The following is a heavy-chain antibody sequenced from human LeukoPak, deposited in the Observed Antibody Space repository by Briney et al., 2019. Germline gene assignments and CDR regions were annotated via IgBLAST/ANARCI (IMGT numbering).Heavy chain of an antibody. Sequence: KPGGSLRLSCAASGFTFSSYAMSWVRQPPGKGLEWIGEIYRTGSANYNPSLKSRVTISVDKSKNQFSLSLNSVTAADTAVYYCVRCGSYCLDYWGQGTLVTVSS. CDR1: GFTFSSYAM. CDR3: VRCGSYCLDY. D-gene: IGHD1-26*01. CDR2: IYRTGSA. J-gene: IGHJ4*02. V-gene: IGHV4-4*02.